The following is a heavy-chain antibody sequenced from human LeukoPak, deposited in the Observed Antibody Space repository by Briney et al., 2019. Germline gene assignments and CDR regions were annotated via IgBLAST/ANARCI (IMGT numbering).Heavy chain of an antibody. V-gene: IGHV3-23*01. CDR1: GFTFSSYA. Sequence: GGSLRLSCTASGFTFSSYAMSWVRQAPGKGLEWVSSISGSGDTPYYADSVKGRFTISRDNAKNSLYLQMNSLRADDTALYYCARAAAGYGTSRIDYWGQGTLVTVSS. J-gene: IGHJ4*02. CDR3: ARAAAGYGTSRIDY. D-gene: IGHD6-13*01. CDR2: ISGSGDTP.